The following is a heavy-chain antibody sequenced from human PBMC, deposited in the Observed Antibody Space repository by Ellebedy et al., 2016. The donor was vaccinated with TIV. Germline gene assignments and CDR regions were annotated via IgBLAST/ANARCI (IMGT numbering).Heavy chain of an antibody. V-gene: IGHV3-23*01. CDR2: ISGSGGST. D-gene: IGHD6-19*01. CDR1: GFPFSNYA. CDR3: AKGRGGGSDSSAPRYYFDS. J-gene: IGHJ4*02. Sequence: GESLKISCAASGFPFSNYAMGWVRQAPGKGLEWVSTISGSGGSTYYADSVKGRFTISRDNSKRTVYLQMNSLRVEDTAVYYCAKGRGGGSDSSAPRYYFDSWGLGTLVTVSS.